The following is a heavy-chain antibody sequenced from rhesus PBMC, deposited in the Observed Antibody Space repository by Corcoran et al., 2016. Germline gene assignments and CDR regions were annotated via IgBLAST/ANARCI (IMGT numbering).Heavy chain of an antibody. V-gene: IGHV4-65*01. CDR3: ARAAGIFGLFDY. J-gene: IGHJ4*01. CDR1: GGSISSSNW. Sequence: QVQLQESGPGLVKPSETLSLTCAVSGGSISSSNWWSWIRPPPGKGLEWIGYISGSSGSTYYNPAHKSRVTISTDTSKNQFSLKLSSVTAADTAVYYCARAAGIFGLFDYWGQGVLVTVSS. CDR2: ISGSSGST. D-gene: IGHD2-15*01.